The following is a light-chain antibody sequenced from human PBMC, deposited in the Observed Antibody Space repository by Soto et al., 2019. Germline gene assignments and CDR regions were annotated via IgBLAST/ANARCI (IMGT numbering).Light chain of an antibody. J-gene: IGKJ1*01. CDR2: AAS. CDR3: LQHNSYPRT. V-gene: IGKV1-17*01. Sequence: DIQMTQSPSSLSASVGDRVTITCRASQGFRNDLGWYQQKLGKAPKRLIYAASSLQSGVPSRFSGSGSGTEFTLTISSLQPEDFATYYCLQHNSYPRTFGQGTKVEIK. CDR1: QGFRND.